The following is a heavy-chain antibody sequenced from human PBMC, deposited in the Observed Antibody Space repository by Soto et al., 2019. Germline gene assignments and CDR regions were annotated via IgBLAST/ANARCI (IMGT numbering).Heavy chain of an antibody. Sequence: EVQLVESEGGLVQPGGSLRLSCEASGFIFTTSDMSWVRQAPGKGLEWISSITITGDTTHYADSVKGRFTISRDNSRNPVYLQMNSLRVADPAVYYCAKGGGGDHGYWGQGTLVAVSS. CDR1: GFIFTTSD. V-gene: IGHV3-23*04. J-gene: IGHJ4*02. D-gene: IGHD2-21*02. CDR3: AKGGGGDHGY. CDR2: ITITGDTT.